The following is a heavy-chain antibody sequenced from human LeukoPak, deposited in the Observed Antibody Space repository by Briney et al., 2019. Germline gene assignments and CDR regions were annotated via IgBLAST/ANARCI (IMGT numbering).Heavy chain of an antibody. Sequence: QSGGSLRLSCAASGFTFSSYGMHWVRQAPGKGLEWVAVIWYDGSNKYYADSVKGRFTISRDNAKNSLYLQMNSLRAEDTALYHCARVLGGYYSDYWGQGTLVTVSS. CDR2: IWYDGSNK. V-gene: IGHV3-33*01. CDR1: GFTFSSYG. CDR3: ARVLGGYYSDY. J-gene: IGHJ4*02. D-gene: IGHD1-26*01.